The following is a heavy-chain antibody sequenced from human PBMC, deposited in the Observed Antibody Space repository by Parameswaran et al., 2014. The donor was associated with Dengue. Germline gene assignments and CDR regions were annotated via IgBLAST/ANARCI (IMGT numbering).Heavy chain of an antibody. CDR1: A. Sequence: AMPGVRQAPGKGLEYVSAINPDGGTTYYANSVKGRFTISRDNSKNTLYLQMGSLRPEDLAFYYCTRGEDCTNGVCDYSGYVFWGQGTLVTVSS. D-gene: IGHD2-8*01. CDR3: TRGEDCTNGVCDYSGYVF. V-gene: IGHV3-64*01. J-gene: IGHJ4*02. CDR2: INPDGGTT.